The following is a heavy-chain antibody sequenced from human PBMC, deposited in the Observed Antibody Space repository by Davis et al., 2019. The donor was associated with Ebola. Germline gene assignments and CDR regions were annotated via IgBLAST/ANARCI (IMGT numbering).Heavy chain of an antibody. CDR1: GFTFSSYS. CDR2: ISSSSSTI. D-gene: IGHD1-26*01. V-gene: IGHV3-48*02. Sequence: GESLKISCAASGFTFSSYSMNWVRQAPGKGLEWVSYISSSSSTIYYADSVKGRFTISRDNAKNSLYLQMNSLRDEDTAVYFCARDDHLIVGALSPWGQGTLVTVSS. J-gene: IGHJ3*01. CDR3: ARDDHLIVGALSP.